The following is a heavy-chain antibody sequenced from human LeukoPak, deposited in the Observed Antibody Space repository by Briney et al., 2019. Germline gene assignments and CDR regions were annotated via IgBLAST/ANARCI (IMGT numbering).Heavy chain of an antibody. CDR1: GFTFSGYG. CDR2: IHYDGARS. J-gene: IGHJ6*03. CDR3: AKLQGYTAMVYCYMDV. Sequence: GGSLRLSCAASGFTFSGYGMHWVRQAPGKGLEWVAFIHYDGARSYYADSVKGRFTISRDNSRNTLYLQMNNLRAEDTALYYCAKLQGYTAMVYCYMDVWGKGTTVTVSS. V-gene: IGHV3-30*02. D-gene: IGHD5-18*01.